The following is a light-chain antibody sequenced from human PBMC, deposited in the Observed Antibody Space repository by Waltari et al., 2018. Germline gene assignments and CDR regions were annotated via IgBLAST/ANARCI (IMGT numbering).Light chain of an antibody. V-gene: IGLV3-19*01. CDR1: RLRNTY. J-gene: IGLJ3*02. Sequence: SSELTQAPAVSVALGQTVRVTCQGYRLRNTYATWFQQKAGQAPLLVIYGRNNRPSGIPDRFSASTSGNTASLTITGAQAEDEADYYCYCRGSGGAHWVFGGGTKLTVL. CDR3: YCRGSGGAHWV. CDR2: GRN.